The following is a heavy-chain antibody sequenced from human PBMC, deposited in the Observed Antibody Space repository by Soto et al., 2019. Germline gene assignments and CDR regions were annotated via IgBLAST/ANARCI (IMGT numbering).Heavy chain of an antibody. J-gene: IGHJ4*02. V-gene: IGHV3-23*01. CDR3: AKQEGPPAHLYSFDY. D-gene: IGHD2-8*01. Sequence: EVQLLESGGGLVQPGGSLRLSCAASGFTFSNFAMSWVRQAPGKGLEWVSGIFGGGSGTYSADSVKGRFIISRDNSTNTLYLQMNGPRPEDTAVYHCAKQEGPPAHLYSFDYWGQGTLVTVS. CDR2: IFGGGSGT. CDR1: GFTFSNFA.